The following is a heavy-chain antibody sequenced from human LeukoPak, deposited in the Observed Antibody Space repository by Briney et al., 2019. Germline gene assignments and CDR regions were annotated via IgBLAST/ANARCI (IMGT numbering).Heavy chain of an antibody. CDR1: GFTFSDHY. CDR3: ARGHYGLDV. V-gene: IGHV3-11*01. Sequence: PGGSLRLSCAASGFTFSDHYLSWIRQAPGEGLAWVSYISSSGSDIFYVDSVKGRFTISRDNAKNSLYLQMNSLRAEDTAIYYSARGHYGLDVWGPGTTVTVSS. J-gene: IGHJ6*02. CDR2: ISSSGSDI.